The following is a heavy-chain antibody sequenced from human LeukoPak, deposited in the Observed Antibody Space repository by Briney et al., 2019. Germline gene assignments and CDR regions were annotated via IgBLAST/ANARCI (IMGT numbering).Heavy chain of an antibody. Sequence: GGSLRLSCAASGFTSSTYSMNWVRQAPGKGLEWVSSISSTSSYIYYADSVKGRFTISRDNAKNSLYLQMNSLRVEDTAVYYCARDRTGEAGMAAFDYWGQGTLVTVSS. CDR3: ARDRTGEAGMAAFDY. CDR1: GFTSSTYS. V-gene: IGHV3-21*01. D-gene: IGHD3-10*01. J-gene: IGHJ4*02. CDR2: ISSTSSYI.